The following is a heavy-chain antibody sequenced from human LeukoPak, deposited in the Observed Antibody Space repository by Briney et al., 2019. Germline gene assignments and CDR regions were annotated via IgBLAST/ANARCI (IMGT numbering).Heavy chain of an antibody. J-gene: IGHJ6*02. CDR1: GYTFTNYG. D-gene: IGHD2-2*01. V-gene: IGHV1-18*04. Sequence: ASIKVSCKASGYTFTNYGFSWVRQAPGQGLEWMGWISTYSGNTNYAQQLQGRVTMTSDTSTSTVYMELRSLRSDDTAVYYCARGYCRSTSCHEPPLYGMDVWAKGPRSPSP. CDR2: ISTYSGNT. CDR3: ARGYCRSTSCHEPPLYGMDV.